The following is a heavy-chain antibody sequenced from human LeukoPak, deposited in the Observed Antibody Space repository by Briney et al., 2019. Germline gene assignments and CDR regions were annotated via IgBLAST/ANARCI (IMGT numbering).Heavy chain of an antibody. D-gene: IGHD6-13*01. V-gene: IGHV4-39*01. Sequence: NPSETLSLTCTVSGGSISSSSYNWGWIRQPPGKGLEWIGSVYYSGSTYYNPSLKSRVTMSVDTSKNQFSLKLSSVTAADTAVYYCARRYSSSWYLDYWGQGTLVTVSS. CDR1: GGSISSSSYN. CDR3: ARRYSSSWYLDY. J-gene: IGHJ4*02. CDR2: VYYSGST.